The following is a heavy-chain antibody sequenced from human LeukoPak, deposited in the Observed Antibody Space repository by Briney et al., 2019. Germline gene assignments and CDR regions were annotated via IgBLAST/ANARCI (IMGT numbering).Heavy chain of an antibody. J-gene: IGHJ6*02. Sequence: GGSLRLSCAASGFTFNNYGMHWVRQAPGKGLEWVAFIWYDGNNKYYTDSVKGRFTISRDNSKNTLYLQMSSLRAEDTAVYYCARMRGELVVAAAIFVAMGVWGQGTTVTVSS. CDR2: IWYDGNNK. CDR3: ARMRGELVVAAAIFVAMGV. V-gene: IGHV3-33*01. CDR1: GFTFNNYG. D-gene: IGHD2-2*01.